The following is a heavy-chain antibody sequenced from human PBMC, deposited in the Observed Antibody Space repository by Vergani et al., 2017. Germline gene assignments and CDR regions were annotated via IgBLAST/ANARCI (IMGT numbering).Heavy chain of an antibody. CDR2: ISAYNGNT. D-gene: IGHD5-24*01. Sequence: QVQLVQSGAEVKKPGASVKVSCTASGYTFTSYGISWVRQAPGQGLEWMGWISAYNGNTNYAQKLQGRVTMTTDTSTSTAYMELRSLRSDDTAVYYCARVIYGYNSYNWFDPWGQGTLVTVSS. CDR1: GYTFTSYG. CDR3: ARVIYGYNSYNWFDP. V-gene: IGHV1-18*01. J-gene: IGHJ5*02.